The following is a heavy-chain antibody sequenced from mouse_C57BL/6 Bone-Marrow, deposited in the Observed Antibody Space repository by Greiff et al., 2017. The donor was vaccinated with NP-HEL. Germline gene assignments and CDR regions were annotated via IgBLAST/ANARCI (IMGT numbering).Heavy chain of an antibody. CDR2: IWSGGST. Sequence: VQLMESGPGLVQPSQSLSITCTVSGFSLTSYGVHWVRQPPGKGLEWLGVIWSGGSTDYNAAFISRLSISKDNSKSQVFFKMNSLQADDTAIYYCLGLYYLFAYWGQGTLVTVSA. J-gene: IGHJ3*01. CDR1: GFSLTSYG. V-gene: IGHV2-4*01. CDR3: LGLYYLFAY. D-gene: IGHD1-1*01.